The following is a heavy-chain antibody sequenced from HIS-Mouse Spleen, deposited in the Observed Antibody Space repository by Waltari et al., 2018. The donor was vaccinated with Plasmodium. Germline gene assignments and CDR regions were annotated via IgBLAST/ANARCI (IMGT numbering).Heavy chain of an antibody. D-gene: IGHD7-27*01. CDR1: GFTFGSLA. Sequence: EVQLLESGGGWVQPGGSLTLSCAASGFTFGSLALRGVTRAPGGGLDLVSASSGSGGSTYSADSVKGRFTISRDNSKNTLYLQMNSLRAEDTAVYYCAKSSKGTGDLWDYWGQGTLVTVSS. V-gene: IGHV3-23*01. CDR2: SSGSGGST. CDR3: AKSSKGTGDLWDY. J-gene: IGHJ4*02.